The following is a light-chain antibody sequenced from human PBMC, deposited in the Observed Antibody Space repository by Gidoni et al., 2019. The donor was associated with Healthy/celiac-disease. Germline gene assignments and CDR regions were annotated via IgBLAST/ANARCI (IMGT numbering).Light chain of an antibody. J-gene: IGKJ4*01. CDR2: DAS. CDR3: QQRSNGPPRST. CDR1: QSVSSY. Sequence: EIVLTQSPATLSSSPGERATLSCRASQSVSSYLAWYQQKPGQAPSLRIYDASNRATGIPARVSCSGSGTDFTLTISSLEPEDFAVYYCQQRSNGPPRSTFXGXTKVEIK. V-gene: IGKV3-11*01.